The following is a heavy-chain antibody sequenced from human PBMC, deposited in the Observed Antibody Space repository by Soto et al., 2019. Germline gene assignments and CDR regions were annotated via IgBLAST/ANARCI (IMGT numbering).Heavy chain of an antibody. J-gene: IGHJ6*02. Sequence: GESLKISCKAFGYSFTSYWISWVRQMPGKGLEWMGRIDPSDSYTNVSPSFQGHVTISADKSISTAYLQWSSLKASDSAMYYCARHSYSASGFYYYGLDVWGQGTTVTVSS. CDR2: IDPSDSYT. V-gene: IGHV5-10-1*01. D-gene: IGHD3-10*01. CDR1: GYSFTSYW. CDR3: ARHSYSASGFYYYGLDV.